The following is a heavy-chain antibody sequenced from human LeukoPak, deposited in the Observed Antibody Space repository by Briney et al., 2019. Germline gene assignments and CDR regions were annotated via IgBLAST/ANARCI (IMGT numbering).Heavy chain of an antibody. V-gene: IGHV1-8*03. Sequence: ASVKVSCKASGGTFSSYAISWVRQAPGQGLEWMGWMNPNSGNTGYAQKFQGRVTITRNTSISTAYMELSSLRSEDTAVYYCATTYYYDSSGYYRLDYWGQGTLVTVSS. D-gene: IGHD3-22*01. J-gene: IGHJ4*02. CDR1: GGTFSSYA. CDR2: MNPNSGNT. CDR3: ATTYYYDSSGYYRLDY.